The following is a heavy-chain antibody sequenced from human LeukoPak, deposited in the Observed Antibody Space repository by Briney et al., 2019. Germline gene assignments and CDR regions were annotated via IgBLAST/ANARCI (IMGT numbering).Heavy chain of an antibody. J-gene: IGHJ4*02. D-gene: IGHD4-11*01. CDR1: GYTFISYT. V-gene: IGHV1-3*01. CDR3: ARGRWDYTVTTLYSFDY. Sequence: GASVKVSCKASGYTFISYTLHWVRQAPGQRLEWMGWINAGNGNTKYSQKFQGRVTFTRDTSASTAYMELSSLRSEDTAMYYCARGRWDYTVTTLYSFDYWGQGTLVTVSS. CDR2: INAGNGNT.